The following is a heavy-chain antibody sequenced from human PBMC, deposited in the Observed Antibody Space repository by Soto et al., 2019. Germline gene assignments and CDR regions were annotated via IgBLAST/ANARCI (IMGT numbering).Heavy chain of an antibody. D-gene: IGHD4-17*01. CDR3: ARDSGDRPEYFQD. CDR1: GGTFSSYT. CDR2: IIPILGIA. V-gene: IGHV1-69*02. J-gene: IGHJ1*01. Sequence: SVKVSCKASGGTFSSYTISWVRQAPGQGLEWMGRIIPILGIANYAQKFQGRVTITADKSTSTAYMELSSLRSEDTAVYYCARDSGDRPEYFQDWGQDTLLTISS.